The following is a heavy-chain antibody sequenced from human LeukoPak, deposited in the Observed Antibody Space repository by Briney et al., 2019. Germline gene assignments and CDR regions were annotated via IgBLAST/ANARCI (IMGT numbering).Heavy chain of an antibody. CDR3: ARAGDCDS. V-gene: IGHV3-23*01. D-gene: IGHD4-17*01. CDR2: ISGSGGST. CDR1: GFTFSSYA. J-gene: IGHJ4*02. Sequence: GGSLRLSCAASGFTFSSYAMSWVRQAPGKGLEWVSAISGSGGSTYYADSVKGRFTISRDNAKNSLYLQMNSLRDEDTGVYYCARAGDCDSWGQGTLVTVSS.